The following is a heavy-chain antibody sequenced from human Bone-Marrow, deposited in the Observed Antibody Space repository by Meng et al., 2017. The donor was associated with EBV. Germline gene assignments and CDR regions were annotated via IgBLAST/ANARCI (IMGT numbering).Heavy chain of an antibody. CDR1: GFTLSDAW. CDR2: IKSKGDGGTI. CDR3: ATETTPTDY. Sequence: VQLVESRDALVKPGGSLRLSCIVSGFTLSDAWMSWVRQAPGKGLEWVGSIKSKGDGGTIDYGAPVKGRFIISRDDSKNTLFLQMNNLKSEDTGVYFCATETTPTDYWGQGTLVTVSS. J-gene: IGHJ4*02. D-gene: IGHD1-7*01. V-gene: IGHV3-15*02.